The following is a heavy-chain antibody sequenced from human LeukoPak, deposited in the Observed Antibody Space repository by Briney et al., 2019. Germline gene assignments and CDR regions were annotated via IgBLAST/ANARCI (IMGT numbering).Heavy chain of an antibody. CDR1: GFTFDDYA. D-gene: IGHD3-3*01. V-gene: IGHV3-9*01. J-gene: IGHJ4*02. CDR3: AKGVGYDFWSGYYHFDY. Sequence: PGGSLRLSCAASGFTFDDYAMHWVRQAPGKGLEWVSGISWNSGSIGYADSVKGRFTISRDNAKNSLYLQMNSLRAEDTASYYCAKGVGYDFWSGYYHFDYWGQGTLVTVSS. CDR2: ISWNSGSI.